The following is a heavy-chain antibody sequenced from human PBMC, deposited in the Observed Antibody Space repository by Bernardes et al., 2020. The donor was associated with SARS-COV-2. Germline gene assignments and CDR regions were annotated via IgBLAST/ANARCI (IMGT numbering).Heavy chain of an antibody. CDR3: VKRRAIFELWAGSLDF. V-gene: IGHV3-30*18. D-gene: IGHD3-9*01. CDR2: ISYEGSRK. J-gene: IGHJ1*01. Sequence: GGSLRLPCAASGFSFNNYGMHWVRQAPGKGLEWVAFISYEGSRKYYLDSLKGRFTVSRDYSKDTLYLQMNSLREDDTAVYYCVKRRAIFELWAGSLDFWGLGTLVIVSS. CDR1: GFSFNNYG.